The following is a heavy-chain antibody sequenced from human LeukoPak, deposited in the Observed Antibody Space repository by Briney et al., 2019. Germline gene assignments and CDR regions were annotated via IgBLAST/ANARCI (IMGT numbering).Heavy chain of an antibody. Sequence: PGTSLRLSCAASGVSFSSHGMHWVRQAPGKGLEWVAMTRYDETDKDYADSVKGRFSISRDNSKNTLYLQMNSLRAEDTAVYYCARGWIAAAALTFDYWGQGALVTVSA. CDR2: TRYDETDK. CDR1: GVSFSSHG. J-gene: IGHJ4*02. D-gene: IGHD6-13*01. CDR3: ARGWIAAAALTFDY. V-gene: IGHV3-33*01.